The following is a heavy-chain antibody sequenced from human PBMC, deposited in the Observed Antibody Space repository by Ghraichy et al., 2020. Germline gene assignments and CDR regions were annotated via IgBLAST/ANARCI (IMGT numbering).Heavy chain of an antibody. CDR3: AKYSSSWEFDY. Sequence: ASVKVSCKASGYTFTSYGISWVRQAPGQGLEWMGWISAYNGNTNYAQKLQGRVTMTTDTSTNTAYMELRSLRSDDTAVYYCAKYSSSWEFDYWGQGTLVTVSS. CDR2: ISAYNGNT. CDR1: GYTFTSYG. V-gene: IGHV1-18*01. J-gene: IGHJ4*02. D-gene: IGHD6-13*01.